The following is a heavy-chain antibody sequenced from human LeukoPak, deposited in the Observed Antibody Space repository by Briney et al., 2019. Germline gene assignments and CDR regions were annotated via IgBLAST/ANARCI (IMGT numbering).Heavy chain of an antibody. D-gene: IGHD4-17*01. CDR3: AKSRTVTTTFFDY. J-gene: IGHJ4*02. CDR2: ISGSGGST. Sequence: QPGGSLRLSCTASGFTFSSYAMNWVRQAPGKGLEWVSAISGSGGSTYYADSVKGRFTISRDNSKNTLYLQMNSLRAEDTAVYYCAKSRTVTTTFFDYWGQGTLVTVSS. V-gene: IGHV3-23*01. CDR1: GFTFSSYA.